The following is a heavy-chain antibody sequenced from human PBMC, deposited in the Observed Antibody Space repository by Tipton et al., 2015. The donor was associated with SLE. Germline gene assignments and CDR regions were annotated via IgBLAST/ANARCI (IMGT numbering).Heavy chain of an antibody. CDR1: GFTFSSYA. CDR2: ISYLGTNK. D-gene: IGHD3-10*01. CDR3: ARDSYYFGSGTYDSDAFDM. V-gene: IGHV3-30*04. J-gene: IGHJ3*02. Sequence: SLRLSCAASGFTFSSYAMHWVRQAPGKGLEWVAVISYLGTNKYYTGSVKGRFTISRDNYRNMLSLQMHSLRPDDTAVYYCARDSYYFGSGTYDSDAFDMWGQGTMVTVSS.